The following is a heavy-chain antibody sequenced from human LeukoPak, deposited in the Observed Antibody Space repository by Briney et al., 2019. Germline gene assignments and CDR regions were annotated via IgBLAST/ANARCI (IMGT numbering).Heavy chain of an antibody. CDR2: INHSGST. J-gene: IGHJ3*02. D-gene: IGHD5/OR15-5a*01. V-gene: IGHV4-34*01. CDR3: AGSTSWEAFDI. Sequence: PSETLSLTCAVYGGSFSGYYWSWIRQPPGKGLEWIGEINHSGSTNYNPSLKSRVTLSVDTSKNQFSLKLTSVTAADTAVYYCAGSTSWEAFDIWGQGTMVTVSS. CDR1: GGSFSGYY.